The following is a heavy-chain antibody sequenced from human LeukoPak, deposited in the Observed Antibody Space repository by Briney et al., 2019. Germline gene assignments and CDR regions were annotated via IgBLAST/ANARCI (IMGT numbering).Heavy chain of an antibody. CDR3: AKQGRGSWDLDY. Sequence: AMSXVXQAXXXXLXWVSAISGSGGSTYYADSVKGRFTISRDNSKNTLYLQMNSLRAEDTAVYYCAKQGRGSWDLDYWGQGTLVTVSS. CDR1: A. CDR2: ISGSGGST. D-gene: IGHD6-13*01. V-gene: IGHV3-23*01. J-gene: IGHJ4*02.